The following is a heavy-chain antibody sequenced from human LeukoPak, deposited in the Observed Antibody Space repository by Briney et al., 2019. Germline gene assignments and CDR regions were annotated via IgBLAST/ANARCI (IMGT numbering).Heavy chain of an antibody. CDR2: VIPIFGTA. D-gene: IGHD1-26*01. Sequence: SVKVSCKASGGTFSSYAISWVRQAPGPGLEWMGGVIPIFGTANYAQKFQGRVTITTDESTSTAYMELSSLRSEDTAVYYCARDPGELQPYYYYMDVWGKGTTVTVSS. V-gene: IGHV1-69*05. CDR3: ARDPGELQPYYYYMDV. J-gene: IGHJ6*03. CDR1: GGTFSSYA.